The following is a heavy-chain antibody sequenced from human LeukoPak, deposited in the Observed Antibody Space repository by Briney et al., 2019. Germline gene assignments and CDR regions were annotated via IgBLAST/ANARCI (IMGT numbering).Heavy chain of an antibody. J-gene: IGHJ4*02. Sequence: PSETLSLTCAVYGGSFSGYYWSWIRQPPGKGLEWIGEINHSGSTNYNPSLKSRVTISVDTSKNQFSLKLSSVTAADTAVYYCARLLGYSSPFDYWGQGTLVTVSS. D-gene: IGHD6-13*01. CDR3: ARLLGYSSPFDY. CDR2: INHSGST. CDR1: GGSFSGYY. V-gene: IGHV4-34*01.